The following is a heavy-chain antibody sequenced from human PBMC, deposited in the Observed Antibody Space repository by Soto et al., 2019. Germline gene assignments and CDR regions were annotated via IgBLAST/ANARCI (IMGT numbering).Heavy chain of an antibody. J-gene: IGHJ4*02. CDR2: IYYSGST. V-gene: IGHV4-30-4*01. CDR3: ARAFGITGTYPPHFDY. D-gene: IGHD1-20*01. CDR1: GGSISSGDYY. Sequence: PSETLSLTCTVSGGSISSGDYYWSWIRQPPGKGLEWIGYIYYSGSTYYNPSLKSRVTISVDTSKNQFSLKLSSVIAADTAVYYCARAFGITGTYPPHFDYWGQGTLVTVSS.